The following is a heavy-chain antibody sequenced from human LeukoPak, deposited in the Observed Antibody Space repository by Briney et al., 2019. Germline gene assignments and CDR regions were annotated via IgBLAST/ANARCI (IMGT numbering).Heavy chain of an antibody. CDR3: AKVEDGLADSSGYYYAGFDY. CDR2: IKQDGSEK. CDR1: GFTFSSYW. D-gene: IGHD3-22*01. Sequence: PGGSLRLSCAASGFTFSSYWMSWVRQAPGKGLEWVANIKQDGSEKYYVDSVKGRFTISRDNAKNSLYLQMNSLRAEDTALYYCAKVEDGLADSSGYYYAGFDYWGQGTLVTVSS. J-gene: IGHJ4*02. V-gene: IGHV3-7*03.